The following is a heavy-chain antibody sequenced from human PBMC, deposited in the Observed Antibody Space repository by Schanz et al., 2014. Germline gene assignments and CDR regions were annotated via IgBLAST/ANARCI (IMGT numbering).Heavy chain of an antibody. CDR3: ARGLGDERWLDLNEAFDI. CDR2: IIPILGIT. Sequence: QVQLVQSGAEVMKLGSSVKVSCKASGGTFSSYTINWVRQAPGQGLEWMGRIIPILGITNVAQTFQDRVTITADKSTSTASMELSSLRSEDTAVYYCARGLGDERWLDLNEAFDIWGQGTIVTVSS. V-gene: IGHV1-69*02. D-gene: IGHD6-19*01. CDR1: GGTFSSYT. J-gene: IGHJ3*02.